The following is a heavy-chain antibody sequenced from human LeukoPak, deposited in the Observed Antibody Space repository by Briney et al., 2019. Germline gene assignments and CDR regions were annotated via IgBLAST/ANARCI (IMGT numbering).Heavy chain of an antibody. CDR3: ARVGATRPNNYYMDV. D-gene: IGHD3-16*01. CDR2: ISSSDNTI. V-gene: IGHV3-48*03. J-gene: IGHJ6*03. CDR1: GITFSSYE. Sequence: PGGSLRLSCAASGITFSSYEMNWVRQAPGKGLEWVSYISSSDNTIYYADSVRGRFTISRDNAKNSLYLQMNSLRAEDTAVYYCARVGATRPNNYYMDVWGRGTKVIVSS.